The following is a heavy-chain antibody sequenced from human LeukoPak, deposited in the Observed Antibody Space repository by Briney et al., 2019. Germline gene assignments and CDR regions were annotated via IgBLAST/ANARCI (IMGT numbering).Heavy chain of an antibody. CDR3: AKGDHDYYYYYMDV. CDR1: GFTFSSYG. Sequence: PGGSLRLSCAASGFTFSSYGMHWVRQAPGKGLEWVAFIRYDGSNKYYADSVKGRFTISRDNSKNTLYLQMNSLRAEDTAVYYCAKGDHDYYYYYMDVWGKGTTVTISS. V-gene: IGHV3-30*02. J-gene: IGHJ6*03. CDR2: IRYDGSNK.